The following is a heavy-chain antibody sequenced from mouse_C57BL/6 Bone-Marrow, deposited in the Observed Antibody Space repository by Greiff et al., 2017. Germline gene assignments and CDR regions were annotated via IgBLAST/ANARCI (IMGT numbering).Heavy chain of an antibody. CDR1: GYTFTSYW. CDR3: TRKVYDYGFWFAY. CDR2: IYPGNSDT. V-gene: IGHV1-5*01. D-gene: IGHD2-4*01. J-gene: IGHJ3*01. Sequence: VQLQQSGTVLARPGASVKMSCKTSGYTFTSYWMHWVKQRPGQGLEWIGAIYPGNSDTSYNQKFKGKAKLTAVTSASTAYMELSSLTNEDSAVYYCTRKVYDYGFWFAYWGQGTLVTVSA.